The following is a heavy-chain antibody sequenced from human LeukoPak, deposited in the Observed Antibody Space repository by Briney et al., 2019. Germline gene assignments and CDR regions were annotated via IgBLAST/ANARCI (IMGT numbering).Heavy chain of an antibody. V-gene: IGHV3-23*01. Sequence: PGGSLRLSCAASGFTSSSYAMSWVRQAPGKGVEWVSAMSGSGGSTYYSDSVKGRFTISRDNSKNTLYLQMNSLRAEDTAVYYCAKYTTNWGYFDYWGQGTLVTVSS. D-gene: IGHD7-27*01. CDR3: AKYTTNWGYFDY. CDR2: MSGSGGST. J-gene: IGHJ4*02. CDR1: GFTSSSYA.